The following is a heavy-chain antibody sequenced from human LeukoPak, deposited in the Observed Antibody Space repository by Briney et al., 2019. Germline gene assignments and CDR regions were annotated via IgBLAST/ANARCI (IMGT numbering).Heavy chain of an antibody. D-gene: IGHD6-25*01. Sequence: PGGPLRLSCVASGFPFSDAWMRWVRQAPGKGLEWVGRIKSKIDGGTIDYAAPVKGRFTISRDDSRNTLYLQMNSLKTEDTAVYYCTTRRQDGCWGQGTLVTVS. CDR2: IKSKIDGGTI. CDR3: TTRRQDGC. V-gene: IGHV3-15*01. CDR1: GFPFSDAW. J-gene: IGHJ4*02.